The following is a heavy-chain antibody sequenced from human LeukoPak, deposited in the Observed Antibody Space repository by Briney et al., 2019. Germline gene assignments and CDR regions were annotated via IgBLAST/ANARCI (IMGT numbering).Heavy chain of an antibody. Sequence: GGSLRLSCAASGFTFSSYWMSWVRQAPGKGLEYVSAISSNGGSTYYANSVKGRFTISRDNSKNTLYLQMGSLRAEDMAVYYCARGYSYGYDYWGQGTLVTVSS. CDR3: ARGYSYGYDY. J-gene: IGHJ4*02. D-gene: IGHD5-18*01. CDR2: ISSNGGST. V-gene: IGHV3-64*01. CDR1: GFTFSSYW.